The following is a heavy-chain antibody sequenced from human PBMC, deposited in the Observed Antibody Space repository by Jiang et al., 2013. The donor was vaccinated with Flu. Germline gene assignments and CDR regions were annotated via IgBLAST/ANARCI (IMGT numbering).Heavy chain of an antibody. D-gene: IGHD3-3*01. CDR3: ARAYDFWSGYDQNWFDP. V-gene: IGHV4-59*01. J-gene: IGHJ5*02. CDR2: IYYSGST. Sequence: GKGLEWIGYIYYSGSTNXNPSLKSRVTISVDTSKNQFSLKLSSVTAADTAVYYCARAYDFWSGYDQNWFDPWGQGTLVTVSS.